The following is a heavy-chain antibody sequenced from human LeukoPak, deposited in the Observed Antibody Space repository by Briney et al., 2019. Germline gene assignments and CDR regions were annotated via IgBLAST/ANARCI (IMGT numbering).Heavy chain of an antibody. J-gene: IGHJ4*02. Sequence: GGSLRLSCAASGFTLSSYSMNWVRQAPGKGLEWVSYITSRSTPIYYADSVKGRFTISRDNAKNSLYLQMNSLRDEDTAVYYCVRDPHALDYWGRGTLVTVSS. CDR1: GFTLSSYS. CDR3: VRDPHALDY. V-gene: IGHV3-48*02. CDR2: ITSRSTPI.